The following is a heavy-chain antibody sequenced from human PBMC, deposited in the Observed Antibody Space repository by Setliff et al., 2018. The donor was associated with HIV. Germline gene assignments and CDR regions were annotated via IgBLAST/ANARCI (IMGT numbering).Heavy chain of an antibody. J-gene: IGHJ4*02. V-gene: IGHV4-61*02. CDR1: GGSISSGSYF. CDR2: NYTSGRT. CDR3: AREPDGRLYLDY. D-gene: IGHD2-21*01. Sequence: SETLSLTCTVSGGSISSGSYFWTWIRQPAGKGLEWSGRNYTSGRTYYNPSLKSRVTISVDTSKNQFSLKLSSVTAADTAVYYCAREPDGRLYLDYWGQGTLVTVSS.